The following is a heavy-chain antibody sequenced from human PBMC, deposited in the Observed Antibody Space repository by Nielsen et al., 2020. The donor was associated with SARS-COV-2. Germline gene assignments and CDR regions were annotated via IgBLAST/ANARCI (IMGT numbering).Heavy chain of an antibody. Sequence: ASVKVSCKASGDTFPIDNIHWLRQAPGQGLEWIGIINLSAGSTDSAQKFKGRVTMTRDTSASTVYLALTSLKSEDTAVYYCATPITFDYLDYWGQGTLVTVSS. CDR2: INLSAGST. J-gene: IGHJ4*02. V-gene: IGHV1-46*01. CDR3: ATPITFDYLDY. CDR1: GDTFPIDN.